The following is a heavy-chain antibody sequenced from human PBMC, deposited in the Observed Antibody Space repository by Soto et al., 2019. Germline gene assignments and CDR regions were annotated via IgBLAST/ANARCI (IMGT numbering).Heavy chain of an antibody. J-gene: IGHJ4*02. CDR2: ISSNGGST. CDR1: GFTFSSYA. V-gene: IGHV3-64*01. D-gene: IGHD3-9*01. Sequence: GGSLRLSCAASGFTFSSYAMHWVRQAPGKGLEYVSAISSNGGSTYYANSVKGRFTISRDNAKNSLYLQMDSLRDEDTAVYYCARGRYGLGIDYWGQGTLVTVSS. CDR3: ARGRYGLGIDY.